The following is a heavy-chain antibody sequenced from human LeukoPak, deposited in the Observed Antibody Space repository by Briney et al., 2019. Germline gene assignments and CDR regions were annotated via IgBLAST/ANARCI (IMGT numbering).Heavy chain of an antibody. Sequence: GGSLRLSCAASGFTFSSYGMHWVRQAPGKGLEWVAVIWYDGSNKYYADSVKGRFTISRDNSKNTLYLQMNSLRAEDTAVYYCARVGTGYCSSTSCLSDYYYYGMDVWGQGTTVTVSS. CDR2: IWYDGSNK. D-gene: IGHD2-2*01. CDR1: GFTFSSYG. CDR3: ARVGTGYCSSTSCLSDYYYYGMDV. V-gene: IGHV3-33*01. J-gene: IGHJ6*02.